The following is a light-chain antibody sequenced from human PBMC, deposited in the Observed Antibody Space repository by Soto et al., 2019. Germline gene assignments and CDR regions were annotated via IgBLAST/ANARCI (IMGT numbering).Light chain of an antibody. CDR1: QDISNY. CDR3: QKYNSAPPWT. J-gene: IGKJ1*01. V-gene: IGKV1-27*01. CDR2: AAS. Sequence: DIQMTQSPSSLSASVGDRVTITCRATQDISNYLAWYQQKPGKVPNLLFYAASTLQSGVPSRFSGSRSGTHFTLTISSLQPEDVATYYCQKYNSAPPWTFGQGTKVEI.